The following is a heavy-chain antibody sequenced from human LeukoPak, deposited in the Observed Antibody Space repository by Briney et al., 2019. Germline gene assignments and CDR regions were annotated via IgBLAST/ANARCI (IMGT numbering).Heavy chain of an antibody. D-gene: IGHD1-26*01. V-gene: IGHV7-4-1*02. CDR3: ARGSRELLEDKGEVNDY. J-gene: IGHJ4*02. CDR1: GYTFTSYA. Sequence: ASVKVSCKASGYTFTSYAMNWVRQAPGQGLEWMGWINTNTGNPTYAQGFTGRFVFSLDTSVSTAYLLISSLKAEDTAVYYCARGSRELLEDKGEVNDYWGQGTLVTVSS. CDR2: INTNTGNP.